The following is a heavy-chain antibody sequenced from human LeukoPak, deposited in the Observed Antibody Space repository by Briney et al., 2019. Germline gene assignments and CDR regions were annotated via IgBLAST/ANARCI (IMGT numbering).Heavy chain of an antibody. D-gene: IGHD2-2*01. CDR2: ISSSSSTI. CDR1: GSTFSSYS. CDR3: ARGDIVVVPAARPFFDY. J-gene: IGHJ4*02. Sequence: PGGSLRLSCAASGSTFSSYSMNWVRQAPGKGLEWVSYISSSSSTIYYADSVKGRFTISRDNAKNSLYLQMNSLRAEDTAVYYCARGDIVVVPAARPFFDYWGQGTLVTVSS. V-gene: IGHV3-48*01.